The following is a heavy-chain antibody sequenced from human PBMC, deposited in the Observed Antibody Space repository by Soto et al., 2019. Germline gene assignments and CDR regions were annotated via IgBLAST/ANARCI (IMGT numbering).Heavy chain of an antibody. J-gene: IGHJ4*02. CDR1: GDSITNTTYY. CDR2: VYKSGST. V-gene: IGHV4-39*01. CDR3: ASQRGGYSIDY. Sequence: SETLSLTCSVSGDSITNTTYYWDWIRQPPGKGLKWLGSVYKSGSTYYNPSLKSRVTVSVDTAKNQFSLELDSVTAADTAVYYCASQRGGYSIDYWGQGSLVTVSS. D-gene: IGHD5-18*01.